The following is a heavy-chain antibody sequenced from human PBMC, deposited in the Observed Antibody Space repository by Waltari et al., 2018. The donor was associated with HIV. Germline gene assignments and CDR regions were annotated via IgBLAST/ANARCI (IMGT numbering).Heavy chain of an antibody. D-gene: IGHD5-12*01. J-gene: IGHJ5*02. CDR1: GFTLSSFW. V-gene: IGHV3-7*01. Sequence: EVQLVESGGGLVQPGGSLRLSCEASGFTLSSFWMSWVRQAPGKGLEWVANIKQDGSEKYYVDSVKGRFTISRDNAKNSLYLQMNSLRAEDTAVYYCAVRSPARRLNWFDPWGQGTLVTVSS. CDR2: IKQDGSEK. CDR3: AVRSPARRLNWFDP.